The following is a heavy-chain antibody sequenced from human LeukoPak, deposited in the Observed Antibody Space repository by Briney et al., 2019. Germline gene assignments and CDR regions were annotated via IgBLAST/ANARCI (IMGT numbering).Heavy chain of an antibody. CDR3: ARAFYSGSYPFDY. Sequence: PSETLSLTCTVSGGSISSSSYYWGWIRQPPGKGLEWIGSIYYSGSTYYNPYLKSRVTISVDTSKNQFSLKLSSVTAADTAMYYCARAFYSGSYPFDYWGQGTLVTVSS. D-gene: IGHD1-26*01. J-gene: IGHJ4*02. CDR2: IYYSGST. CDR1: GGSISSSSYY. V-gene: IGHV4-39*07.